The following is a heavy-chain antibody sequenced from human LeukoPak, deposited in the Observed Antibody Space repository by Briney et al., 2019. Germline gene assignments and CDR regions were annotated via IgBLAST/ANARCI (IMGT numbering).Heavy chain of an antibody. Sequence: SENLSLTCTVSGGSVSGWYWSWIRQPPGKGLEWIGYIYGSGNTNYNPSLKSRVTMSIDTSKNQFSLKLTSVTAADTATYYCARETSLAGFASGLGFNYWGQGILVTVSS. CDR3: ARETSLAGFASGLGFNY. J-gene: IGHJ4*02. D-gene: IGHD6-19*01. CDR1: GGSVSGWY. CDR2: IYGSGNT. V-gene: IGHV4-59*02.